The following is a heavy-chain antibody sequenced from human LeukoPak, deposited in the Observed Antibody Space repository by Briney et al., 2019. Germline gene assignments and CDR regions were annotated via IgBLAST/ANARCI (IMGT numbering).Heavy chain of an antibody. D-gene: IGHD6-6*01. V-gene: IGHV4-59*02. CDR3: ARYPLAFDF. J-gene: IGHJ4*02. CDR2: IHHSGST. CDR1: GDSVTNHQ. Sequence: PSDTLSLTCTVSGDSVTNHQWSWVRQPPGKGLEWIAYIHHSGSTNYNPSLKNRVTISMDTSKNQFSLRLISVTAADTAVYYCARYPLAFDFWGQGILVTVSS.